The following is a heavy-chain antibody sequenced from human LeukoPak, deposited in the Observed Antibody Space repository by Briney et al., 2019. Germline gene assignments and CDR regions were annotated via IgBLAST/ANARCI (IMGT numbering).Heavy chain of an antibody. Sequence: ASVKVSCKASGYTFTSYDINWVRQATGQGLEWMGWMNPNSGNTGYAQKFQGRVTMTRNTSLSTAYMELSSLRSEDTAVYYCARAIRGRIAARPYYFDYWGQGTLVTVSS. CDR1: GYTFTSYD. CDR2: MNPNSGNT. CDR3: ARAIRGRIAARPYYFDY. J-gene: IGHJ4*02. V-gene: IGHV1-8*01. D-gene: IGHD6-6*01.